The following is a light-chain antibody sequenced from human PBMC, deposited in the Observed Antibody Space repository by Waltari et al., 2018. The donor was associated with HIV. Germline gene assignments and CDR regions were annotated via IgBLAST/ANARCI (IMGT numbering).Light chain of an antibody. CDR3: CSYGGSDTLYV. CDR2: DVS. Sequence: QSALTQPRSVSGSPGQSVTISCTGTSSEVGAYTYVAWYQQHPGKAPQFLIFDVSKRPSGVPDRFSGSKSGNTASLTISGLQAEDEAEYYCCSYGGSDTLYVFGTGTKVTVL. V-gene: IGLV2-11*01. CDR1: SSEVGAYTY. J-gene: IGLJ1*01.